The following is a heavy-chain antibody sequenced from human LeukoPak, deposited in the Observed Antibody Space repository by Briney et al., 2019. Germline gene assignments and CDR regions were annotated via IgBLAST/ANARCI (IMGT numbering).Heavy chain of an antibody. CDR3: TTSRGSAYPFDY. CDR2: IKSKADGGTT. Sequence: GGSLRLSCAASGFTFSNAWMNWVRRAPGKGLEWVGRIKSKADGGTTDYAAPVKGRFTISRDDSKNTLYLQMNSLKTEDTAVYYCTTSRGSAYPFDYWGQGTLVTVSS. V-gene: IGHV3-15*07. J-gene: IGHJ4*02. D-gene: IGHD3-10*01. CDR1: GFTFSNAW.